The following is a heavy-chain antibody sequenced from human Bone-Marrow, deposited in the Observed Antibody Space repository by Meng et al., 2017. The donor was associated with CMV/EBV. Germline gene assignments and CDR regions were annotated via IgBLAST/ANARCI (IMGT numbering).Heavy chain of an antibody. CDR3: AKDQSGYSYGASYHYYGMVV. CDR2: ISWNSGSI. J-gene: IGHJ6*02. D-gene: IGHD5-18*01. V-gene: IGHV3-9*01. Sequence: SLKISCAASGFTFDDYAMHWVRQAPGKGLEWVSGISWNSGSIGYADSVKGRFTISRDNAKNSLYLQMNSLRAEDTALYYCAKDQSGYSYGASYHYYGMVVWGPGSTVNVAS. CDR1: GFTFDDYA.